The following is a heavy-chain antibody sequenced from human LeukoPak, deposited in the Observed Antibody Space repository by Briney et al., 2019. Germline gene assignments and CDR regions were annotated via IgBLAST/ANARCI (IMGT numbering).Heavy chain of an antibody. CDR2: MYYSGGT. V-gene: IGHV4-59*01. Sequence: SETLSLTCTVSGGSISSYYWSWIRQPPGKGLEWIGYMYYSGGTNYNPSLKSRVTISVDTSKNQFSLKLSSVTAADTAVYYCARVEYSYGYQCYVDYWGQGTLVTVSS. CDR1: GGSISSYY. J-gene: IGHJ4*02. CDR3: ARVEYSYGYQCYVDY. D-gene: IGHD5-18*01.